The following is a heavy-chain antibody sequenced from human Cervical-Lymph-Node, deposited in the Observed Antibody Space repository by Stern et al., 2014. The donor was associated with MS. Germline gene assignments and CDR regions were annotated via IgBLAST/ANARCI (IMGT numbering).Heavy chain of an antibody. CDR1: GGSISSADYY. D-gene: IGHD3-9*01. V-gene: IGHV4-31*03. CDR2: IYYSGIT. Sequence: QVQLQESGPGLVKPSQTLSLTCTVSGGSISSADYYWSWIRQHPGKGLEWLGVIYYSGITYYNPSLKSRVTISLDTSKNQFSLKLISLSAADTAVFYCARTYYDLMTGYPDAFDIWGQGTMVTVSS. J-gene: IGHJ3*02. CDR3: ARTYYDLMTGYPDAFDI.